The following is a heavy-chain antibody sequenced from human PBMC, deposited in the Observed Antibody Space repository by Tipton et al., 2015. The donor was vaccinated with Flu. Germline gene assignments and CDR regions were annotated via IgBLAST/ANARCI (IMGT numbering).Heavy chain of an antibody. V-gene: IGHV3-9*01. CDR2: ISWNSGNI. D-gene: IGHD6-19*01. J-gene: IGHJ4*02. CDR3: AKEGSYSSGWYDVVRVFDY. CDR1: GFTFDDYA. Sequence: SLRLSCAASGFTFDDYAMHWVRQAPGKGLEWVSGISWNSGNIGYADSVKGRFTISRDNAKNSLYLQMNSLRAEDTALYYCAKEGSYSSGWYDVVRVFDYWGQGTLVTVSS.